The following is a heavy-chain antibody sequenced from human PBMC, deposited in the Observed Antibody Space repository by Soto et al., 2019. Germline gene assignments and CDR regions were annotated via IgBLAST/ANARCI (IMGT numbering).Heavy chain of an antibody. CDR3: TRQGPTDCYNWGFDY. D-gene: IGHD2-21*01. CDR2: IRSKTNNYAT. V-gene: IGHV3-73*01. Sequence: PGGSLRLSCAASGFSFSASDMHWGRQASGKGREWVGRIRSKTNNYATEYAASVKGRFTITRSDSKNTAYLQRNSLKTQDTAVYYCTRQGPTDCYNWGFDYWCQGPVVTVAS. CDR1: GFSFSASD. J-gene: IGHJ4*02.